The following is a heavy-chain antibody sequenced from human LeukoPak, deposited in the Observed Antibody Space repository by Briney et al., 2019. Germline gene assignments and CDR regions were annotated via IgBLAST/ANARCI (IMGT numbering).Heavy chain of an antibody. D-gene: IGHD3-22*01. V-gene: IGHV3-7*01. Sequence: PGGSLRLSCAASGFSFSATWMTWVRQAPGKGLECVANIKPDGSERYYLDSVKGRFTVSRDNAKTSLYLQMNSLRVEDTATYYCSRELNHDSGGWGQGTLVTVSS. CDR2: IKPDGSER. CDR3: SRELNHDSGG. J-gene: IGHJ4*02. CDR1: GFSFSATW.